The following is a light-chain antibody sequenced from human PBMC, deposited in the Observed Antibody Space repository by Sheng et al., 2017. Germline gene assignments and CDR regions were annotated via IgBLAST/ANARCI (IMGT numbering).Light chain of an antibody. CDR2: GAS. V-gene: IGKV3-20*01. J-gene: IGKJ1*01. CDR1: QSVSSSY. Sequence: ETVLTQSPATLTLSPGERATLSCRASQSVSSSYLAWYQQKPGQAPRLLIYGASSRATGIPDRFSGSGSGTDFTLTISRLEPEDFVVYYCQQYGSSPPTFGQGTKVEIK. CDR3: QQYGSSPPT.